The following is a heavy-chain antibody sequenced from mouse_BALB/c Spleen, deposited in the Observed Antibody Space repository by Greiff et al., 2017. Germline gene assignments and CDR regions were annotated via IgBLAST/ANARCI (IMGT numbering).Heavy chain of an antibody. V-gene: IGHV2-9*02. CDR2: IWAGGST. CDR3: ARDEDGTGFEV. J-gene: IGHJ1*01. CDR1: GFSLTSYG. Sequence: VQLLQSGPGLVAPSQSLSLTCSVSGFSLTSYGVSWVRQPPGKGLEWLGVIWAGGSTNYYSALMSRLSISQDNSKSQVFLKMNSLQTEDTAMYYCARDEDGTGFEVWGAGTTVTVSS. D-gene: IGHD4-1*01.